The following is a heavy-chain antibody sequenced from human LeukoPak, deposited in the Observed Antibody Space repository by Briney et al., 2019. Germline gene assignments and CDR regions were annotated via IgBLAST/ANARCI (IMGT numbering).Heavy chain of an antibody. CDR2: ISGSSGII. V-gene: IGHV3-48*01. CDR3: ARGLGYFDY. CDR1: GFTFNTYT. Sequence: GGSLRLSCAASGFTFNTYTMNWVRQAPGKGLEWVSYISGSSGIIDYADSVRGRFTISRDNAKNSLYLQMNSLRAEDTAVYYCARGLGYFDYWGQGTLVTVSS. J-gene: IGHJ4*02. D-gene: IGHD3-16*01.